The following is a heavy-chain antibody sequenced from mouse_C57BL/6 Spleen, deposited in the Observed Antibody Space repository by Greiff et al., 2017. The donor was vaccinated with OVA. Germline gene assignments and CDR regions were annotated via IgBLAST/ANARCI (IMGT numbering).Heavy chain of an antibody. D-gene: IGHD1-1*01. CDR2: INPGSGGT. Sequence: LVESGAELVRPGTSVKVSCKASGYAFTNYLIEWVKQRPGQGLEWIGVINPGSGGTNYNEKFKGKATLTADKSSSTAYMQLSSLTSEDSAVYFCARDGSSPGYFDVWGTGTTVTVSS. CDR1: GYAFTNYL. V-gene: IGHV1-54*01. J-gene: IGHJ1*03. CDR3: ARDGSSPGYFDV.